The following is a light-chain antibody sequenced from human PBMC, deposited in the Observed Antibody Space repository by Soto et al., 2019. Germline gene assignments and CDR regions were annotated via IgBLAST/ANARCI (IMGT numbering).Light chain of an antibody. Sequence: DIQMTQSPSSLSASVGDRVTITLRASEGISNYLAWYQQKQVQVPKVLIYTASSLQSGVPSRFSVSGSGTDVTIAISSLHSEDVATYYWLKYNSTPLIIGTRTKVDI. CDR2: TAS. CDR3: LKYNSTPLI. CDR1: EGISNY. J-gene: IGKJ3*01. V-gene: IGKV1-27*01.